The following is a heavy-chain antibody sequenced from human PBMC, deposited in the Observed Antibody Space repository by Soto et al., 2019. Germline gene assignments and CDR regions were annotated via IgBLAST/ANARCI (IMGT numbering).Heavy chain of an antibody. CDR2: ISVYNGNT. D-gene: IGHD3-3*01. Sequence: QVQLVQSGAEVKKPGASVKVSCKASGYTFTTYGIIWVRQAPGQGLEWMGWISVYNGNTNYAQKLQGRVSMTTDTSTSTACMELRSLRSDDTAGYYCARWGRFFNFDYWGQGTLVTVSS. CDR3: ARWGRFFNFDY. V-gene: IGHV1-18*01. J-gene: IGHJ4*02. CDR1: GYTFTTYG.